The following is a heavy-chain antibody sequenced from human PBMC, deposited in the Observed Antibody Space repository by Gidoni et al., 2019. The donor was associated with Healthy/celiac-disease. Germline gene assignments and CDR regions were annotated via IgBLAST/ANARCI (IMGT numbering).Heavy chain of an antibody. Sequence: QVQLVQSGAEVKKPGASVKVSCKVSGYTLTELSMHWVRQAPGKGLEWMGGFDPEDGETIYAQKCQGRVTMTEDTSTDTAYMELSSLRSEDTAVYYCATVPSRAVTTDPYGMDVWGQGTTVTVSS. J-gene: IGHJ6*02. CDR3: ATVPSRAVTTDPYGMDV. V-gene: IGHV1-24*01. CDR2: FDPEDGET. CDR1: GYTLTELS. D-gene: IGHD4-17*01.